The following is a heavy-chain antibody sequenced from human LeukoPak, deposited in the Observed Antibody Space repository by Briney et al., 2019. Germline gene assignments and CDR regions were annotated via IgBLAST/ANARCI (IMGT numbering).Heavy chain of an antibody. CDR1: GGTFSSYA. V-gene: IGHV1-69*13. J-gene: IGHJ4*02. CDR3: ARAATYYYDSSGYYFDY. D-gene: IGHD3-22*01. CDR2: IIPIFGTA. Sequence: SVKVSCKASGGTFSSYAISWVRQAPGQGLEWMGGIIPIFGTANYAQKFQGRVTITADESTSTAYMELSSLRSEDTAVYYYARAATYYYDSSGYYFDYWGQGTLVTVSS.